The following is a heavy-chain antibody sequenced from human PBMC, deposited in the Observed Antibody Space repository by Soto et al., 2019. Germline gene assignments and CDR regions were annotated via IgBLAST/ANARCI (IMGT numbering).Heavy chain of an antibody. V-gene: IGHV4-4*02. J-gene: IGHJ4*02. Sequence: SETLSLTCAVSNDSISSINWYSWVRQPPGKGLEWIGEIHHSGSANYNPPLESRVTISLDKSKNQFSLKLTSVTAADTAVYYCASGLLRCFDYWGQGTLVTVS. CDR2: IHHSGSA. CDR1: NDSISSINW. D-gene: IGHD3-22*01. CDR3: ASGLLRCFDY.